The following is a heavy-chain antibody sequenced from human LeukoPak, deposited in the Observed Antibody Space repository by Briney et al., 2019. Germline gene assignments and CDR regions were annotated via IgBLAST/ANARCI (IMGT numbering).Heavy chain of an antibody. V-gene: IGHV3-21*01. Sequence: KPGGSLRLSCAASGFTFSDYSMNWVRQAPGKGLEWVSSISSSSSYIYYADSAKGRFTISRDNAKNSLYLQMNSLRAEDTAVYYCARSVVVATTRDAFDIWGQGTMVTVS. CDR1: GFTFSDYS. CDR2: ISSSSSYI. D-gene: IGHD2-15*01. CDR3: ARSVVVATTRDAFDI. J-gene: IGHJ3*02.